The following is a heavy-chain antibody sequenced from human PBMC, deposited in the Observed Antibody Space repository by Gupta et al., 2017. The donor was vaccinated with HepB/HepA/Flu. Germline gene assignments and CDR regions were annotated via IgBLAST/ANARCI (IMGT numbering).Heavy chain of an antibody. J-gene: IGHJ4*02. CDR3: ASGGATPNDY. CDR1: GGSFSVYY. D-gene: IGHD1-26*01. V-gene: IGHV4-34*01. CDR2: INHSGST. Sequence: QVQLQQWGAGLLKPSETLSLTCAVYGGSFSVYYWSWIRQPPGKGLEWIGEINHSGSTNYNPSLKSRVTISVDTSKNQFSLKLSSVTAADTAVYYCASGGATPNDYWGQGTLVTVSS.